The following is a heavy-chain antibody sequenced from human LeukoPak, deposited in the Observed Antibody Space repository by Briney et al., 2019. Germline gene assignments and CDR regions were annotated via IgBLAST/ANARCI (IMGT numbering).Heavy chain of an antibody. CDR2: TNPNSGGT. J-gene: IGHJ5*02. D-gene: IGHD6-19*01. V-gene: IGHV1-2*04. CDR1: GYTFTGYY. CDR3: ASSYSSGRDNWFDP. Sequence: ASVKVSCKASGYTFTGYYMHWVRQAPGQGLEWMGWTNPNSGGTNYAQKFQGWVTMTRDTSISTAYMELSRLRSDDTAVYYCASSYSSGRDNWFDPWGQGTLVTVSS.